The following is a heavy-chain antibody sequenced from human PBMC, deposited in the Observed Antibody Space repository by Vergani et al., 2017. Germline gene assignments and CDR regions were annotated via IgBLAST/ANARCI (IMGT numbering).Heavy chain of an antibody. V-gene: IGHV4-39*07. Sequence: QLQLQESGPGLVKPSETLSLTCTVSGGSISSSSYYWGWIRQPPGKGLEWIGSIYYSGSTYYNPSLKSRVTISVDTSKNQFSLKLSSVTAADTAVYYCARKKDSVVRRVSYRKTNYFDYWGQGTLVTVSS. CDR1: GGSISSSSYY. CDR2: IYYSGST. J-gene: IGHJ4*02. D-gene: IGHD2-2*01. CDR3: ARKKDSVVRRVSYRKTNYFDY.